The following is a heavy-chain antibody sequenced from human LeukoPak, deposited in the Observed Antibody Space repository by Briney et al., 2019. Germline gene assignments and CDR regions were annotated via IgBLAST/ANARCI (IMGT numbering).Heavy chain of an antibody. D-gene: IGHD3-10*01. CDR2: INHSGST. Sequence: SETLSLTCAVYGGSFSGYYSSWIRQPPGKGLEWIGEINHSGSTNYNPSLKSRVTISVDTSKNQFSLKLSSVTAADTAVYYCARGAQYYYGSGSYYSYWGQGTLVTVSS. CDR1: GGSFSGYY. J-gene: IGHJ4*02. CDR3: ARGAQYYYGSGSYYSY. V-gene: IGHV4-34*01.